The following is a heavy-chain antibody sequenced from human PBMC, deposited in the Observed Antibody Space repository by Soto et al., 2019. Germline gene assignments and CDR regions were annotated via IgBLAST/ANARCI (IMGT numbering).Heavy chain of an antibody. Sequence: GGSLRLSCAASGFTFSSYAMSWVPQAPGKGLEWVSAISGSGGSTYYADSVKGRFTISRDNSKNTLYLQMNSLRAEDTAVYYCAKDLWLELTKVIDYWGQGTLVTVSS. J-gene: IGHJ4*02. CDR1: GFTFSSYA. V-gene: IGHV3-23*01. CDR2: ISGSGGST. CDR3: AKDLWLELTKVIDY. D-gene: IGHD1-7*01.